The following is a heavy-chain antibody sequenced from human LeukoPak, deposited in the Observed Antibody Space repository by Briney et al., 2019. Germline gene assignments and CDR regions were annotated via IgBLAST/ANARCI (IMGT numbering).Heavy chain of an antibody. CDR3: ARDGYIVVVSGAPHYYYEMDV. D-gene: IGHD2-2*01. V-gene: IGHV1-18*01. CDR2: ISAYSGNT. Sequence: GASVKVSCKASGNTFTNYGISWVRQAPGQGLEWMGWISAYSGNTNYAQKLQGRVTMTTDTSTNTAYMELRSLGSDDTAVYYCARDGYIVVVSGAPHYYYEMDVWGQGTTVTVSS. J-gene: IGHJ6*02. CDR1: GNTFTNYG.